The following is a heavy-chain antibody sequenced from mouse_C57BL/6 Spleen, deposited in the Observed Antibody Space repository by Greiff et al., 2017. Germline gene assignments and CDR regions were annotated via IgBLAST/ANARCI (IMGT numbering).Heavy chain of an antibody. CDR1: GYTFTSYW. V-gene: IGHV1-69*01. D-gene: IGHD2-1*01. Sequence: QVQLQQPGAELVMPGASVKLSCKASGYTFTSYWMHWVKQRPGQGLEWIGEIDPSDSYTNYNQKFKGKSTLTVDKSSSTAYMQLSSLPSEDSAVYYCARIYYGNYFYAMDYWGQGTSVTVSS. CDR2: IDPSDSYT. J-gene: IGHJ4*01. CDR3: ARIYYGNYFYAMDY.